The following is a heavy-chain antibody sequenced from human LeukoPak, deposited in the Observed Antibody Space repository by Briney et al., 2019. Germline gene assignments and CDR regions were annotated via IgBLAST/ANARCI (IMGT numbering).Heavy chain of an antibody. CDR2: ISSSGSTI. V-gene: IGHV3-48*03. CDR3: ARHDTMVRGVMFDY. J-gene: IGHJ4*02. D-gene: IGHD3-10*01. Sequence: GGSLRLSCAASGFTFSSYEMNWVRQAPGKGLEWVSYISSSGSTIYYADSVKGRFTISRDNAKNSLYLQMNSLRAEDTAVYYCARHDTMVRGVMFDYWGQGTLVTVSS. CDR1: GFTFSSYE.